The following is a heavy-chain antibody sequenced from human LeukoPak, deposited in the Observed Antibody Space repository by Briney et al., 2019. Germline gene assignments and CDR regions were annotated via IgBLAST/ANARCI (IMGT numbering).Heavy chain of an antibody. CDR3: ARGVDYHYYYYMDF. Sequence: GSLRLSCAASGFTFSNYWLTRVRQAPGKGLEWVANIKQDGSEKHYVDSVKGRFTISRDNAKRSLYLQMNSLRAEDTAVFYCARGVDYHYYYYMDFWGKGTTVTVSS. V-gene: IGHV3-7*01. CDR1: GFTFSNYW. J-gene: IGHJ6*03. CDR2: IKQDGSEK.